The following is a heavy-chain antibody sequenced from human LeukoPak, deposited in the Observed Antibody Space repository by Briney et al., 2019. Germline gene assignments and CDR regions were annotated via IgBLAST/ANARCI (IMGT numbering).Heavy chain of an antibody. D-gene: IGHD3-22*01. CDR2: INPNSGGT. V-gene: IGHV1-2*02. CDR3: AGGDYYDSSGYLGDY. J-gene: IGHJ4*02. Sequence: GASVKVSCKASGYTFTGYYMHWVRQAPGQGLEWMGWINPNSGGTNYAQKFQGRVTMTRDTSISTAYMELSRLRSDDTAVYYCAGGDYYDSSGYLGDYWGQGTLVTVSS. CDR1: GYTFTGYY.